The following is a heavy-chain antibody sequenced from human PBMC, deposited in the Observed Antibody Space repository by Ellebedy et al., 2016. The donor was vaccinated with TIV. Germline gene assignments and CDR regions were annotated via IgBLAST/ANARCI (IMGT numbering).Heavy chain of an antibody. J-gene: IGHJ6*02. V-gene: IGHV3-30*04. CDR3: ARAVDLYYYNVMDV. CDR2: ISYDGSNK. CDR1: GFTFGNYA. Sequence: GESLKISCAASGFTFGNYAMHWVRQAPGKGLEWVTVISYDGSNKYQADSVKGRFTISRDNSKNTLSLQINSLRADDTAIYYCARAVDLYYYNVMDVWGQGTTVSVSS. D-gene: IGHD4-23*01.